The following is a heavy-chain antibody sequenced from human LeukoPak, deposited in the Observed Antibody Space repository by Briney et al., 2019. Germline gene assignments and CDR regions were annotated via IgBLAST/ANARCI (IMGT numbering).Heavy chain of an antibody. Sequence: GASVKVSCKASGFTFINYYMHWVRQAPGQGLEWLGIINLSGGSTHYPQKFQDRVTMTRDMSTSTVYMELSSLRSEDTAVYYCARDLDYGEKSEDYWGQGTLVTVSS. D-gene: IGHD4/OR15-4a*01. J-gene: IGHJ4*02. CDR3: ARDLDYGEKSEDY. CDR1: GFTFINYY. CDR2: INLSGGST. V-gene: IGHV1-46*01.